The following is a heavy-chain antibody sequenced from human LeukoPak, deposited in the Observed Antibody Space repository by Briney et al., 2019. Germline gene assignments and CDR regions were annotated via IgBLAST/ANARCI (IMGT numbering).Heavy chain of an antibody. D-gene: IGHD5-12*01. CDR1: GYTFSSYG. J-gene: IGHJ4*02. CDR2: ISGYNGNT. CDR3: ARSSLGTITAGPFDY. Sequence: ASVKVSCKASGYTFSSYGIAWVRQAPGQGLEWMGWISGYNGNTNYAQKLQGRVSMTTDTSTTTAYMELRSLTSDDTALYYCARSSLGTITAGPFDYWGQGTLVTVSS. V-gene: IGHV1-18*01.